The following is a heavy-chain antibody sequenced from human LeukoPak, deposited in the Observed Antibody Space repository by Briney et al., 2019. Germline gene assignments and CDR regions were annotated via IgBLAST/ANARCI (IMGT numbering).Heavy chain of an antibody. CDR1: GYTFTSYG. J-gene: IGHJ4*02. CDR2: ISAYKCNT. D-gene: IGHD3-22*01. CDR3: ATREGSSGYYDY. V-gene: IGHV1-18*01. Sequence: SPVKVSCKASGYTFTSYGISWVRQAPGHGLEWMGWISAYKCNTNYAQKLQGRVTMTTDTSTSTACTELRSLRSDDTAVYYCATREGSSGYYDYWGQGTLVSAFS.